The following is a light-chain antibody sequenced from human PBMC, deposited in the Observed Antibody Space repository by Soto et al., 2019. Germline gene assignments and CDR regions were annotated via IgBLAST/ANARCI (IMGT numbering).Light chain of an antibody. J-gene: IGKJ1*01. CDR2: DAS. CDR3: LQHNNYPWT. V-gene: IGKV1-17*01. Sequence: DTQMTQSPSSLSASVGDRVTITCRASQGIRNELGWYQQKPGKAPKRLIYDASSVQSGVPSRFSGSGSGTEFTLTISSLQPEDFATDDCLQHNNYPWTFGQGTKVEIK. CDR1: QGIRNE.